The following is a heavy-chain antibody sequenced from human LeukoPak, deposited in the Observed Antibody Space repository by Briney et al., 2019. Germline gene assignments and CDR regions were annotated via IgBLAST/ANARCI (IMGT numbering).Heavy chain of an antibody. D-gene: IGHD1-26*01. CDR2: ISYSGST. V-gene: IGHV4-59*12. J-gene: IGHJ4*02. CDR3: ARDNGGSYPDY. Sequence: SETLSLTCTVSGGSISSYYWSWIRQPPGKGLEWIGYISYSGSTNYNPSLKSRVTMSVDTSKNQFSLRLSSVTAADTAVYYCARDNGGSYPDYWGQGTLVTVSS. CDR1: GGSISSYY.